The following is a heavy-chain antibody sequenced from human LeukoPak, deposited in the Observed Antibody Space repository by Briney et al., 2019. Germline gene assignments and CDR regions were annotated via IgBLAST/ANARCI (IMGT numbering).Heavy chain of an antibody. Sequence: SETLSLTCTVSGDSTSSSTYYWDWIRQAPGKGLEWIGNIYDSGTTHYNPSLKSRVTISGDTSKNQFSLKLKSVTAADTAIYYCATHRRSGSGGSENAFEIWGQGTMVTVSS. CDR3: ATHRRSGSGGSENAFEI. CDR2: IYDSGTT. J-gene: IGHJ3*02. CDR1: GDSTSSSTYY. V-gene: IGHV4-39*01. D-gene: IGHD5-12*01.